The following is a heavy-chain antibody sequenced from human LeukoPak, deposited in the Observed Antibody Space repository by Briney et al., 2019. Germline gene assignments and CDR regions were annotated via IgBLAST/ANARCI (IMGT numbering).Heavy chain of an antibody. CDR3: ARDLLRYSSSWYQGYGMDV. V-gene: IGHV1-2*04. D-gene: IGHD6-13*01. Sequence: ASVKVSCKASGYTFTGYYTHWVRQAPGQGLEWMGWINPNSGGTNYAQKFQGWVTMTRDTSISTAYMELSRLRSDDTAVYYCARDLLRYSSSWYQGYGMDVWGQGTTVTVSS. CDR2: INPNSGGT. J-gene: IGHJ6*02. CDR1: GYTFTGYY.